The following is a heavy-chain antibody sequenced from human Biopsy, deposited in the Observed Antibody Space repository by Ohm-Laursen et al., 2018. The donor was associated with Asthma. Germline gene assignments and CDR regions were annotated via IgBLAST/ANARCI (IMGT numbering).Heavy chain of an antibody. Sequence: TLSLTCTVTGGSVTSATFHWSWIRQPPGKGMEWIGSMYHSGSPYYHPSLKSRATISVDTSKNQLSLKMSSVTATDTAVYFCVRHQYSSSWSTFDYWGQGALVTVSS. D-gene: IGHD3-22*01. CDR2: MYHSGSP. V-gene: IGHV4-39*01. J-gene: IGHJ4*02. CDR3: VRHQYSSSWSTFDY. CDR1: GGSVTSATFH.